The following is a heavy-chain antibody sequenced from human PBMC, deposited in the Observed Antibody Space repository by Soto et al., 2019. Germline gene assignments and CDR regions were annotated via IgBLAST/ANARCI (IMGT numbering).Heavy chain of an antibody. J-gene: IGHJ4*02. CDR2: IYYSGST. Sequence: PSETLSLTCTVSGGSIGSYYWSWIRQPPGKGLEWIGYIYYSGSTNYNPSLKSRVTISVDTSKNQFSLKLSSVTAADTAVYYCASYGYGYSAGLFDYWGQGTRVTVSS. D-gene: IGHD2-15*01. V-gene: IGHV4-59*01. CDR1: GGSIGSYY. CDR3: ASYGYGYSAGLFDY.